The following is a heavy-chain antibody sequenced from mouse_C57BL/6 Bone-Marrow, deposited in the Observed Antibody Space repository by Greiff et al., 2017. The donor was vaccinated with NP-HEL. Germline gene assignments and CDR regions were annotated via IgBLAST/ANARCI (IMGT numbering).Heavy chain of an antibody. CDR2: ISYDGSN. J-gene: IGHJ2*01. CDR1: GYSITSGYY. CDR3: ARDPAY. Sequence: VQLQQSGPGLVKPSQSLSLTCSVTGYSITSGYYWNWIRQFPGNKLEWMGYISYDGSNNYNPSLKNRISITRDTSKNQFFLKLNSVTTEDTATYYCARDPAYWGQGTTLTVSS. V-gene: IGHV3-6*01.